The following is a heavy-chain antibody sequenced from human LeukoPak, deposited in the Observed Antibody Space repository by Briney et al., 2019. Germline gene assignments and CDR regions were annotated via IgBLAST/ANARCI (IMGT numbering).Heavy chain of an antibody. D-gene: IGHD6-19*01. Sequence: GGSLRLSCAASGFTFSSYAMHWVRQAPGQGLEWVAVISYDGSNKYYADSVKGRFTISRDNSKNTLYLQMNSLRAEDTAVYYCARAIGVAVAGTDYWGQGTLVTVSS. V-gene: IGHV3-30*01. CDR3: ARAIGVAVAGTDY. J-gene: IGHJ4*02. CDR1: GFTFSSYA. CDR2: ISYDGSNK.